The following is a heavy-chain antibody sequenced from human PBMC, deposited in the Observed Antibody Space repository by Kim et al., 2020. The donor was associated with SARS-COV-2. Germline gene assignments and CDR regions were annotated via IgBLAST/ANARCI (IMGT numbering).Heavy chain of an antibody. CDR1: GFTFSSYC. Sequence: GGSLRLSCAASGFTFSSYCMHWVRQAPGKGLEWVSCISSGGTNTYYADSVKGRFTISRDNAKNTLYLQMNSLRAEDTALYYCARRPSSCGCWYFDYWGQGTLVTVSS. CDR3: ARRPSSCGCWYFDY. J-gene: IGHJ4*02. D-gene: IGHD6-19*01. CDR2: ISSGGTNT. V-gene: IGHV3-21*01.